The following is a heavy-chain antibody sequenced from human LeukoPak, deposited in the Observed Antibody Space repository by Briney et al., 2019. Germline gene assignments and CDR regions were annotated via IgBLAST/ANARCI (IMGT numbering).Heavy chain of an antibody. V-gene: IGHV4-34*01. J-gene: IGHJ5*02. CDR2: INHSGST. CDR1: GGYFSGYY. Sequence: SETLSLTCAVYGGYFSGYYWSWIRQPPGKGLEWIGEINHSGSTNYNPSLKSRVTISVDTSKNQFSLKLSSVTAADTAVYYCARGGNVVVPAAHNWFDPWGQGTLVTVSS. D-gene: IGHD2-2*01. CDR3: ARGGNVVVPAAHNWFDP.